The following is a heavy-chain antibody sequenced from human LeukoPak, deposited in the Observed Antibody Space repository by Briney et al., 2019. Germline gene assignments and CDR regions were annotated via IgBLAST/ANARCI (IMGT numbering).Heavy chain of an antibody. CDR1: GFTFSHFG. J-gene: IGHJ4*02. V-gene: IGHV3-33*06. CDR2: IWIDGSTK. CDR3: AKDAQRGFDYSNSLEQ. D-gene: IGHD4-11*01. Sequence: GRSLRLSCAASGFTFSHFGMDWVRQVPGRGLEWVAVIWIDGSTKYYADSVKGRFTISRDNYQNRVDLHMTSLRVEDTAIYYCAKDAQRGFDYSNSLEQWGQGTLVTVSS.